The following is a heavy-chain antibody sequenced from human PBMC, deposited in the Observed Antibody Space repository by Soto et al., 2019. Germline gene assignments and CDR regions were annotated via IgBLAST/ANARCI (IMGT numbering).Heavy chain of an antibody. CDR2: VSPDGRNI. CDR1: GVSFTNYG. J-gene: IGHJ2*01. CDR3: AKALDWHFDL. Sequence: QVHLVESGGGVVQPGRSLRLSCTASGVSFTNYGMHWVRQAPGKGLEWVAVVSPDGRNIYYADSVKGRFTISRDNSKNALHLQMNSLRGEDTAVYNGAKALDWHFDLWGRGTLVTVSS. V-gene: IGHV3-30*18.